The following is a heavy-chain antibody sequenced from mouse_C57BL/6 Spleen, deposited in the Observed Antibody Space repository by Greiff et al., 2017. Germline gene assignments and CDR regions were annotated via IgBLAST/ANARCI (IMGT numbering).Heavy chain of an antibody. CDR2: IRLKSDNYET. CDR3: TRDGYFDY. V-gene: IGHV6-3*01. D-gene: IGHD2-3*01. J-gene: IGHJ2*01. Sequence: EVKVEESGGGLVQPGGSMKLSCVASGFTFSNYWMNWVRQSPEKGLEWVAQIRLKSDNYETHYAESVKGRFTISRDDSKSSVYLQLNNLRAEDTGIYYCTRDGYFDYWGQGTTLTVSS. CDR1: GFTFSNYW.